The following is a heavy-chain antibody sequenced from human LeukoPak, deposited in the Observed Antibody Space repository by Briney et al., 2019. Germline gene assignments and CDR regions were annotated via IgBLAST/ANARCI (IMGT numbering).Heavy chain of an antibody. CDR3: ARDIHWAFDY. J-gene: IGHJ4*02. CDR2: ISSSTSRI. Sequence: GGSLRLSCGASGFTFDSYSMNWVRQAPGKGLEWVSYISSSTSRIYYADSVKARFTISRDSARRSLFLQMNSLRDEDTAVYYCARDIHWAFDYWGQGTLVTVSS. D-gene: IGHD7-27*01. V-gene: IGHV3-48*02. CDR1: GFTFDSYS.